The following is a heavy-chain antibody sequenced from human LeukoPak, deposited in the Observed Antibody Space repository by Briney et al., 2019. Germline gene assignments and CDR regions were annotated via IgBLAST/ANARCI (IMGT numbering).Heavy chain of an antibody. D-gene: IGHD5-12*01. Sequence: PGRSLRLSCAASGFTFDDYATHWVRQAPGKGLEWVSGISWNSGSIGYADSVKGRFTISRDNAKNSLYLQMNSLRAEDTALYYCAKDMWEGSGYPTLDYWGQGTLVTVSS. J-gene: IGHJ4*02. CDR3: AKDMWEGSGYPTLDY. CDR2: ISWNSGSI. V-gene: IGHV3-9*01. CDR1: GFTFDDYA.